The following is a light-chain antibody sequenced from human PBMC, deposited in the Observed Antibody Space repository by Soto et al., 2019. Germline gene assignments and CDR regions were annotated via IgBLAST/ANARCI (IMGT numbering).Light chain of an antibody. CDR2: GVT. V-gene: IGLV2-14*01. J-gene: IGLJ1*01. Sequence: QSVLTQPASVSGSPGQSITISCTGTSSDVGGYNYVSWYQQHPGIAPKLLIYGVTNRPSVVSTRFSGSKSGNTASLTISGLQAEDEADYHCSSYTSASTLLYLFGTGTKLTVL. CDR1: SSDVGGYNY. CDR3: SSYTSASTLLYL.